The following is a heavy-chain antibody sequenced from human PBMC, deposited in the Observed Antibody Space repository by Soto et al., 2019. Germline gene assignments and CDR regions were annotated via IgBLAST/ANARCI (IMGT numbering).Heavy chain of an antibody. Sequence: GESLKISCKCAGYSFTSYWISGGRKIPGTGLERMGRSDPSDSYTNDRPSFRGLTTTSADKTISTAYLQWSSLEASDTAMYNCASQTYYDFWSGYHYYYYYGVDVWGQGTPVTVSS. CDR3: ASQTYYDFWSGYHYYYYYGVDV. CDR1: GYSFTSYW. J-gene: IGHJ6*02. CDR2: SDPSDSYT. V-gene: IGHV5-10-1*01. D-gene: IGHD3-3*01.